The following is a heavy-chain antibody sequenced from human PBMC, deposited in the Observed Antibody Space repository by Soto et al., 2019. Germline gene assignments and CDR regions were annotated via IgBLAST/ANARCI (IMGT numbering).Heavy chain of an antibody. Sequence: SETLSLTCTVSGGSISSYFWSWIRQPPGKGLEWIGYIYYSGSTNYNPSLKSRVTISVDTSKNQFSLKLSSVTAADTAVYYCASTDILTGYYDYWGQGTLVTVSS. V-gene: IGHV4-59*01. CDR2: IYYSGST. J-gene: IGHJ4*02. D-gene: IGHD3-9*01. CDR1: GGSISSYF. CDR3: ASTDILTGYYDY.